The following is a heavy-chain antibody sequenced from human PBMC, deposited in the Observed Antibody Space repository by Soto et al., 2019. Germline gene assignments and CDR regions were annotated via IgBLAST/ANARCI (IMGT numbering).Heavy chain of an antibody. J-gene: IGHJ4*02. CDR2: IYSGDST. CDR1: GFTVSSNY. V-gene: IGHV3-66*01. Sequence: GGSLRLSCAASGFTVSSNYLNWVRQAPGKGLEWVSVIYSGDSTYYADSVKGRFTISRDNSRNTVYLQMNSLRAEDTAVYYCARVLYDYVSGYWGQGTLVTV. CDR3: ARVLYDYVSGY. D-gene: IGHD3-16*01.